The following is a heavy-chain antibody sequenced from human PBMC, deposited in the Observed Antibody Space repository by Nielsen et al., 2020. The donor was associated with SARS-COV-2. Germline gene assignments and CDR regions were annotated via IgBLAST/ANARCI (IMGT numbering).Heavy chain of an antibody. D-gene: IGHD1-26*01. CDR1: GFSFSSYA. J-gene: IGHJ4*02. Sequence: GGSLRLSCAASGFSFSSYAMTWVRQAPGKGLEWVSSIGTTGDKTFYADSVKGRFTISRDNSKNTLYLQLNSLRAEDTAVSYCAKISGSQRHYFDFWGQGALVTVSS. CDR3: AKISGSQRHYFDF. V-gene: IGHV3-23*01. CDR2: IGTTGDKT.